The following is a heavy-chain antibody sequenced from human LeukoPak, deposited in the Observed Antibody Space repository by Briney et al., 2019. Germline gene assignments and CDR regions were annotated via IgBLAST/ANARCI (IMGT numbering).Heavy chain of an antibody. D-gene: IGHD2/OR15-2a*01. J-gene: IGHJ4*02. Sequence: PGGSLRLSCEASGFSFSNHNMNWVRQAPGKGLEWISSINSRNNYIYYADSVKGRFTISRDNAKESLYLQMDSLRAEDTAIYFRARDKISVIPALDYWGQGTLVIVSS. CDR3: ARDKISVIPALDY. V-gene: IGHV3-21*01. CDR1: GFSFSNHN. CDR2: INSRNNYI.